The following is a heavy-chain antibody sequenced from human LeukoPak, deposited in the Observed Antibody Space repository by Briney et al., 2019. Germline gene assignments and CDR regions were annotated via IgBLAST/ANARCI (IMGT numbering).Heavy chain of an antibody. CDR2: INHSGST. D-gene: IGHD2-2*01. V-gene: IGHV4-34*01. Sequence: PSETLSLTCAAYGGSFSGYYWSWIRQPPGKGLEWIGEINHSGSTNYNPSLKSRVTISVDTSKNQFSLKLSSVTAADTAVYYCARGRLYCSSTSCYRPFDYWGQGTLVTVSS. CDR1: GGSFSGYY. CDR3: ARGRLYCSSTSCYRPFDY. J-gene: IGHJ4*02.